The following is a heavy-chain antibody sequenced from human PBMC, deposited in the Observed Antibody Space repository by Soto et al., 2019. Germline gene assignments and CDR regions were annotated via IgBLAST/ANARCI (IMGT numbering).Heavy chain of an antibody. CDR1: GYTFTSYG. CDR2: ISAYNGNT. V-gene: IGHV1-18*01. CDR3: ARVVGSWSYYYYYGMDV. D-gene: IGHD6-13*01. Sequence: ASVKVSCKASGYTFTSYGSSWVRQAPGQGLEWMGWISAYNGNTNYAQKLQGRVTMTTDTSTSTAYMELRSLRSDDTAVYYCARVVGSWSYYYYYGMDVWGQGTTVTVSS. J-gene: IGHJ6*02.